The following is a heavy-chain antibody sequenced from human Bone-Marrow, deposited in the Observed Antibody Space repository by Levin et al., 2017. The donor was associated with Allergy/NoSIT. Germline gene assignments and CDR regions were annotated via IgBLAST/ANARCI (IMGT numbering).Heavy chain of an antibody. D-gene: IGHD2/OR15-2a*01. CDR3: ARINLWAGNWFDP. Sequence: GESLKISCKASGYTFTGYYMHWVRQAPGQGLEWMGRINPNSGGTNYAQKFQGRVTMTRDTSISTAYMELSRLRSDDTAVYYCARINLWAGNWFDPWGQGTLVTVSS. CDR1: GYTFTGYY. V-gene: IGHV1-2*06. J-gene: IGHJ5*02. CDR2: INPNSGGT.